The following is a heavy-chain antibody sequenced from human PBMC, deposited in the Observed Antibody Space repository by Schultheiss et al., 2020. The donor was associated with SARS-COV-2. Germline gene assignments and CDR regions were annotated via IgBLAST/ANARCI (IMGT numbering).Heavy chain of an antibody. CDR3: ARNTWSGDWYMDV. V-gene: IGHV3-23*03. Sequence: GGSLRLSCAASGFTFSSYAMSWVRQAPGKGLEWVSMTYSGGSTYYADSVKGRFTISRDSSKNTLYLQMSSLRAEDTAVYYCARNTWSGDWYMDVWGKGTTVTVSS. D-gene: IGHD3-3*01. J-gene: IGHJ6*03. CDR1: GFTFSSYA. CDR2: TYSGGST.